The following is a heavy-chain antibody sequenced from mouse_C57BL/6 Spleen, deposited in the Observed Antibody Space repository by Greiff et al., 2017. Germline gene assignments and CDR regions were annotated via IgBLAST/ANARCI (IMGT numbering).Heavy chain of an antibody. Sequence: VQLQESDAELVKPGASVKISCKVSGYTFTDHTIHWMKQRPEQGLEWIGYIYPRDGSTKYNEKFKGKATLTADKSSSTAYMQLNSLTSEDSAVYFCARPHYYGSSSFAYWGQGTLVTVSA. CDR1: GYTFTDHT. D-gene: IGHD1-1*01. CDR3: ARPHYYGSSSFAY. V-gene: IGHV1-78*01. J-gene: IGHJ3*01. CDR2: IYPRDGST.